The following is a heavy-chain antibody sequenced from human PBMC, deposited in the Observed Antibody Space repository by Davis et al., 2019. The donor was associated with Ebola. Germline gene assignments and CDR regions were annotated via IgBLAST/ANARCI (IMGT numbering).Heavy chain of an antibody. CDR2: IYYSGST. CDR1: GGSISSYY. J-gene: IGHJ4*02. V-gene: IGHV4-59*01. Sequence: MPSETLSLTCTVPGGSISSYYWSWIRQPPGKGLEWIGYIYYSGSTNDNPSLKSRVTISVDTSKNQFSLKLSSVTAADTAVYYCARDISYWGQGTLVTVSS. CDR3: ARDISY.